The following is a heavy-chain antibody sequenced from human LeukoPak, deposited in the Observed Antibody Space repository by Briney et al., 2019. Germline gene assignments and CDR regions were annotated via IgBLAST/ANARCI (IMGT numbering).Heavy chain of an antibody. D-gene: IGHD2-21*02. CDR2: ITDTGGTP. CDR1: GFTFSGYV. CDR3: ARVAGRTVVVTPIDF. J-gene: IGHJ4*02. V-gene: IGHV3-23*01. Sequence: QPGGSLSLSCAGSGFTFSGYVMTWVRQAPGKGLEWVSTITDTGGTPYYTDSVKGRFTISRDNSESTLHLQMNHLRPEDTAVYYCARVAGRTVVVTPIDFWGQGTLVTVSS.